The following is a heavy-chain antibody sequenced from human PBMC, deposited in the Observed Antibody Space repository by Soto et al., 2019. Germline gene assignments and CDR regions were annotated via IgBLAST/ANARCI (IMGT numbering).Heavy chain of an antibody. V-gene: IGHV1-46*01. CDR3: ATNHFNYCSGGSCPEYFQH. D-gene: IGHD2-15*01. CDR2: INPSGGST. Sequence: ASVKVSCKASGYTFTSYYMHWVRQAPGQGLEWMGIINPSGGSTSYAQKFQGRVTMTRDKSTSTVYMELSSLRSEDTAVYYCATNHFNYCSGGSCPEYFQHWGQGTLVTVSS. CDR1: GYTFTSYY. J-gene: IGHJ1*01.